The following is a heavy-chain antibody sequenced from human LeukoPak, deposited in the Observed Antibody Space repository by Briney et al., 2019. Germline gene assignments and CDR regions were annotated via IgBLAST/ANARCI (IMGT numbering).Heavy chain of an antibody. V-gene: IGHV3-23*01. Sequence: GGSLRLSCAASGFIFSNYGMNWVRQAPGKGLEWVAAISASGSATSYADSVRGRFIISRDNSKSTTYLQMNSLRAEDTAVFYCAKDLYLRDSWSGYFDYWGQGIPVTVSS. J-gene: IGHJ4*02. CDR1: GFIFSNYG. D-gene: IGHD3-3*01. CDR2: ISASGSAT. CDR3: AKDLYLRDSWSGYFDY.